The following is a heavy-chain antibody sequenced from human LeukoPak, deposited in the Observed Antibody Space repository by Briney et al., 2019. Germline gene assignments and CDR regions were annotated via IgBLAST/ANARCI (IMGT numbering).Heavy chain of an antibody. J-gene: IGHJ6*04. CDR3: AGGSGSYSVGYYYYYGMDV. D-gene: IGHD3-10*01. V-gene: IGHV1-69*06. Sequence: SVKVSCKPSRGTFSSYAIIWVRQAPGQGLEWMGGIIPIFGTANYAQKFQGRVTITADKSTSTAYMELSGLRSEDTAVYYCAGGSGSYSVGYYYYYGMDVWGKGTTVTVSS. CDR2: IIPIFGTA. CDR1: RGTFSSYA.